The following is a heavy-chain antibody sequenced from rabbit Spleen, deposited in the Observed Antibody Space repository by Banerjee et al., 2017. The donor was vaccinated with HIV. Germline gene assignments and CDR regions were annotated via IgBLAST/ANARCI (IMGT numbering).Heavy chain of an antibody. Sequence: QEHLVESGGGLVQPGGSLKLSCKASGFDFSSYGMSWVRQAPGKGLEWIGYIDPLFGNTYYANWVNGRFSISRENTQNTLYLQLSSLTAADTATYFCARDTGSSFSSYGMDLWGQGTLVTVS. CDR3: ARDTGSSFSSYGMDL. D-gene: IGHD8-1*01. J-gene: IGHJ3*01. V-gene: IGHV1S47*01. CDR1: GFDFSSYG. CDR2: IDPLFGNT.